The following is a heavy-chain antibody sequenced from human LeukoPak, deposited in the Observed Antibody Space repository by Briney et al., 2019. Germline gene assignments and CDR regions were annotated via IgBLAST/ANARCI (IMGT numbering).Heavy chain of an antibody. D-gene: IGHD3-9*01. CDR3: ARDSYYDILTGYYPWKNADSAPVHGFDP. V-gene: IGHV1-2*02. Sequence: ASVKVSCKASGYTFTGYYMHWVRQAPGQGLEWMGWINPNSGGTNYAQKFQGRVTMTRDTSISTAYMELSRLRSDDTAVYYCARDSYYDILTGYYPWKNADSAPVHGFDPWGQGTLVTVSS. CDR1: GYTFTGYY. CDR2: INPNSGGT. J-gene: IGHJ5*02.